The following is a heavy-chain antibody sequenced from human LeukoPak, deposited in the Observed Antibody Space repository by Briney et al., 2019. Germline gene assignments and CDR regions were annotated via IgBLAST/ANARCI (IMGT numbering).Heavy chain of an antibody. V-gene: IGHV4-59*01. CDR2: IYYSGST. CDR1: GGSISSYY. D-gene: IGHD5-24*01. J-gene: IGHJ1*01. Sequence: SETLSLTCTVSGGSISSYYWSWIRQPPGKGLEWIGYIYYSGSTNYNPSLKSRVTISVDTSKNQFSLKLSSVTAADTPVYYCARDESYKGFQHWGQGTLVTVSS. CDR3: ARDESYKGFQH.